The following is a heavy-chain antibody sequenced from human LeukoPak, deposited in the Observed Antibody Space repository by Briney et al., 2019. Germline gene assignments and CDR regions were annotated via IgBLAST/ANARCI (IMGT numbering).Heavy chain of an antibody. CDR1: GGSISSGDYY. CDR2: IYYSGST. J-gene: IGHJ4*02. D-gene: IGHD3-3*01. V-gene: IGHV4-30-4*08. CDR3: ARGDFWSGYYPLGY. Sequence: PSETLSLTCTVSGGSISSGDYYWSWIRQPPGKGLEWIGYIYYSGSTYYNPSLKSRVTISVDTSKNQFSLKLSSVTAADTAVYYCARGDFWSGYYPLGYWGQGTLVTVSS.